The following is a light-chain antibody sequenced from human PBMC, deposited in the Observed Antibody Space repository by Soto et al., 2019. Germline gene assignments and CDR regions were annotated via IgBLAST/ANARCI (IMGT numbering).Light chain of an antibody. J-gene: IGKJ1*01. V-gene: IGKV3-20*01. CDR3: QQYSSTFWT. Sequence: VLTQSPGTLSLSPGERATLSCRASQSISSSYLAWYQQKPGQAPRLLVYGASSRATGIPDRFSGSGSGTDFTLTISRLEPEDFALYYCQQYSSTFWTFGQGT. CDR2: GAS. CDR1: QSISSSY.